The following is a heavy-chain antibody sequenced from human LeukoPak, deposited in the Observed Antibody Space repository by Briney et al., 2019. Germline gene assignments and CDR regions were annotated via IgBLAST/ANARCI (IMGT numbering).Heavy chain of an antibody. D-gene: IGHD6-13*01. Sequence: PGGSLRLSCAASGFTFSAYNMNWVRQAPGKGLEWVSSITSSRSYIYYADSVKGRFTISRDNAKNSLYLQMNSLRAEDTAVYYCARGAAAAIFDYWGQGTLVTVSS. J-gene: IGHJ4*02. CDR1: GFTFSAYN. CDR2: ITSSRSYI. V-gene: IGHV3-21*01. CDR3: ARGAAAAIFDY.